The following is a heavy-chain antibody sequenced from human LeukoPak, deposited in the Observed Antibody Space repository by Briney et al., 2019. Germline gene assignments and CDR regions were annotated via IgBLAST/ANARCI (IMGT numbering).Heavy chain of an antibody. CDR2: IKPDVSEI. Sequence: GGSLRLSCAASGFTFSNYWMSWVRQAPGKGLEWVANIKPDVSEIYYVDSVKGRFTISRDNAKNYLYLQMNSLRAEDTAVYYCARVRGGGPGIYQNYLDPWGQGTLVTVSS. J-gene: IGHJ5*02. CDR3: ARVRGGGPGIYQNYLDP. CDR1: GFTFSNYW. V-gene: IGHV3-7*01. D-gene: IGHD3-10*01.